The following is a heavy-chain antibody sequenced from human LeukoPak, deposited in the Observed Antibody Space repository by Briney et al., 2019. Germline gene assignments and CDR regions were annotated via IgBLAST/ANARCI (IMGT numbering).Heavy chain of an antibody. Sequence: PSETLSLTCSVSGASITSFYWSWIRQSPGKGLEWIGYSYFSGSTHFNPSLKSRVTISVDTSKNQFSLKLSSVTAADTAVYYCARHGGDYGDYYFDYWGQGTLVTVSS. V-gene: IGHV4-59*08. CDR1: GASITSFY. CDR2: SYFSGST. CDR3: ARHGGDYGDYYFDY. J-gene: IGHJ4*02. D-gene: IGHD4-17*01.